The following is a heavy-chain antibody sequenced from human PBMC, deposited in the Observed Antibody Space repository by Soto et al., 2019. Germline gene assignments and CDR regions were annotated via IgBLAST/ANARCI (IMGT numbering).Heavy chain of an antibody. CDR3: ARDSRLWGSTGWKRENLFDI. V-gene: IGHV1-69*18. D-gene: IGHD3-16*01. J-gene: IGHJ3*02. CDR1: GGNFNTYP. Sequence: QVQLEQSGAEVKRPGSSVKVSCKTSGGNFNTYPISWVRQAPGHRLEWMGKIIPIFGTPDYAQKFQGRVTINADEATTTVYMELRRMKSDDYAVYYCARDSRLWGSTGWKRENLFDIWCQGPRVTVSS. CDR2: IIPIFGTP.